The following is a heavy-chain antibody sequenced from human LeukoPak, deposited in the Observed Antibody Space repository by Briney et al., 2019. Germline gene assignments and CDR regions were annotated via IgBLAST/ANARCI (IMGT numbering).Heavy chain of an antibody. Sequence: PSETLSLTCTVSGGSISSGSYYWSWIRQPAGKGLEWIGRIYTSGSTNYNPSLKSRVTISVDTSKNQFSLKLSSVTAADTAVYYCARDCYGSDYWGQGTLVTVSS. CDR3: ARDCYGSDY. D-gene: IGHD3-10*01. J-gene: IGHJ4*02. CDR1: GGSISSGSYY. V-gene: IGHV4-61*02. CDR2: IYTSGST.